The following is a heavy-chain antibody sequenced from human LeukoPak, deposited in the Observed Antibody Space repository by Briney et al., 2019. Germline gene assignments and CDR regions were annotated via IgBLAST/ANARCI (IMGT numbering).Heavy chain of an antibody. J-gene: IGHJ6*02. Sequence: GGSLRLSCAASGFTFSSYAMHWVRQAPGKGLEWVAVISYDGTNQYYADSVEGRFTISRDNSKSTLSLQLNSLRAEDTAVYYCARDRSLYYYYGMDVWGQGTTVTVSS. D-gene: IGHD3-16*02. CDR3: ARDRSLYYYYGMDV. CDR2: ISYDGTNQ. V-gene: IGHV3-30-3*01. CDR1: GFTFSSYA.